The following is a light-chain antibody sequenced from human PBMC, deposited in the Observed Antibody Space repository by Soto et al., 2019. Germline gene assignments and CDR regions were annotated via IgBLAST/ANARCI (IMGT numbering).Light chain of an antibody. CDR3: RSYDIGLTGYV. J-gene: IGLJ1*01. CDR2: GNS. CDR1: RSNIGAIYE. V-gene: IGLV1-40*01. Sequence: QSVLTQPPSVSGALGQRVTISCSGTRSNIGAIYEVHWYQQLPGTAPKLLIYGNSNRPSGVPDRFSGSKSGTSASLAITGLQPEDEADYYCRSYDIGLTGYVFGTGTKLTVL.